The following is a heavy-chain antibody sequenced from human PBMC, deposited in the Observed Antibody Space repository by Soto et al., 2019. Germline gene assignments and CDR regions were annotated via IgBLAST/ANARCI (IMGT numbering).Heavy chain of an antibody. CDR3: ARDSGIADGPDY. CDR2: ISAHNGNT. V-gene: IGHV1-18*01. CDR1: GYTFTSYG. Sequence: ASVKGSCKASGYTFTSYGISWVRQAPGQWLEWMGWISAHNGNTNYAQRLQGRITMTTDTSTSTAYMELGSLRSDDTAVYYCARDSGIADGPDYWGQGTLVTVSS. D-gene: IGHD6-13*01. J-gene: IGHJ4*02.